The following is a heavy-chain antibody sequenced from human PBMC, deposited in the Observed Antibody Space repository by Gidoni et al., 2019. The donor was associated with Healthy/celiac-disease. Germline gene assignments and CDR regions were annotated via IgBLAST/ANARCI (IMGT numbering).Heavy chain of an antibody. V-gene: IGHV3-48*02. Sequence: AASGFTFSSYSMNWVRQAPGKGLEWVSYISSSSSTIYYADSVKGRFTISRDNAKNSLYLQRNSLRDEDTAVYYCAREGRSYCSGGSCYAPTYYYYGMDVWCQGTTVTVSS. D-gene: IGHD2-15*01. J-gene: IGHJ6*02. CDR2: ISSSSSTI. CDR3: AREGRSYCSGGSCYAPTYYYYGMDV. CDR1: GFTFSSYS.